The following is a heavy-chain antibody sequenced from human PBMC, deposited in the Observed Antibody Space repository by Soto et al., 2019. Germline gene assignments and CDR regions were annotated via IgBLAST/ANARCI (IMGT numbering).Heavy chain of an antibody. CDR2: IKSKTDGGTT. D-gene: IGHD7-27*01. Sequence: GGSLRLSCAASGFTFSNAWMSWVRQAPGKGLEWVGRIKSKTDGGTTDYSAPVKVRFTISRDDSKNTLYLQMNSLKTEDTAVYYCTTTDLRTGEWDYWGQGTLVTVSS. J-gene: IGHJ4*02. CDR1: GFTFSNAW. CDR3: TTTDLRTGEWDY. V-gene: IGHV3-15*01.